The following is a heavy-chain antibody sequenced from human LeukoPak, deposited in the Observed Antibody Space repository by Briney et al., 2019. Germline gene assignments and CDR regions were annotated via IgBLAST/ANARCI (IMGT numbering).Heavy chain of an antibody. CDR1: GDLFSNYK. J-gene: IGHJ4*02. Sequence: SEALSLTCIVSGDLFSNYKWTWIRQSPGKGLDWVGHIFSSGSTNYNPSFKDRVTISIDTSKNQFSLKLSSVTAADTAVYYCARAGFVNFDYWGQGTLVTVSS. D-gene: IGHD1-14*01. CDR3: ARAGFVNFDY. V-gene: IGHV4-59*12. CDR2: IFSSGST.